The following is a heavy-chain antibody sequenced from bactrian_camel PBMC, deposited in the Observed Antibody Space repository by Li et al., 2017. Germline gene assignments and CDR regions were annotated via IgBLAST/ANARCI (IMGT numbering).Heavy chain of an antibody. CDR3: NDLGTKTFGS. CDR1: GFTYSTYC. Sequence: QVQLVESGGGSVQAGGSLELSCRYSGFTYSTYCLSWFRQTPGMEREGVATINSEGGTTYADSVKGRFDISEDSGKNTVYLQMSSLKDEDTAVYYCNDLGTKTFGSWGQGTQVTVS. J-gene: IGHJ6*01. D-gene: IGHD1*01. CDR2: INSEGGTT. V-gene: IGHV3S25*01.